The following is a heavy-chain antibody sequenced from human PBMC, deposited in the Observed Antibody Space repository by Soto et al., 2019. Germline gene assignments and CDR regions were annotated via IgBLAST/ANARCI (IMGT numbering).Heavy chain of an antibody. V-gene: IGHV1-18*04. CDR2: ISPYNGNT. D-gene: IGHD3-22*01. CDR1: GYFFTSYG. CDR3: ARDFGCYFSAPGAVFDF. Sequence: AXVKVSCKASGYFFTSYGISWVRQAPGQGLEWMEWISPYNGNTKYAQNFQGRVTMTTDTSTYTAYMELRSLRSDDPAVYYCARDFGCYFSAPGAVFDFWGQGTLVPVAS. J-gene: IGHJ4*02.